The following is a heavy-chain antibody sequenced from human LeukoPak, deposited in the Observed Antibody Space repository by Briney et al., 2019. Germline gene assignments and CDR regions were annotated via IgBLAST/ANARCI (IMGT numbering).Heavy chain of an antibody. Sequence: LGGSLRLSCSVSGFTFNIYAMQWLRQAPGMGLEYVSSISRTGGHTFYADSVKGRFTISRDNSKNTLYLQMTSLTAEDSAMYYCLNLCPAGNSCSYVPMGGQGILVTVSS. V-gene: IGHV3-64D*09. CDR3: LNLCPAGNSCSYVPM. CDR1: GFTFNIYA. CDR2: ISRTGGHT. J-gene: IGHJ4*02. D-gene: IGHD2-8*01.